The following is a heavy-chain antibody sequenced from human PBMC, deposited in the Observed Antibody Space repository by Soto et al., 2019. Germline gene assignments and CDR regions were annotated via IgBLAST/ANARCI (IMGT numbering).Heavy chain of an antibody. CDR2: TYYRSKWYN. CDR3: AMGNTQTYYYGMDV. CDR1: GDSVSSNSAA. D-gene: IGHD1-26*01. V-gene: IGHV6-1*01. Sequence: SQTLSLTCAISGDSVSSNSAAWNWIRQSPSRGLEWLGRTYYRSKWYNDYAVSVKSRITINPDTSKNQFSLQLNSVTPEDTAVYYCAMGNTQTYYYGMDVWGQGTRVTFSS. J-gene: IGHJ6*02.